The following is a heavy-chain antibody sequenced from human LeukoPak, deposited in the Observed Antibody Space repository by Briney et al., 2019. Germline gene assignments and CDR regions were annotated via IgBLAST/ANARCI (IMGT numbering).Heavy chain of an antibody. J-gene: IGHJ4*02. CDR1: GFIFNNYA. Sequence: GGSLRLSCAGSGFIFNNYAMHWVRQPPGKGLEWVSGISWNSGSIDYADSVKGRFTISRDNAKNSLYLQMNSLRAEDTALYYCAKDIRPWPTYYFDYWGQGTLVTVSS. V-gene: IGHV3-9*01. CDR3: AKDIRPWPTYYFDY. CDR2: ISWNSGSI. D-gene: IGHD2/OR15-2a*01.